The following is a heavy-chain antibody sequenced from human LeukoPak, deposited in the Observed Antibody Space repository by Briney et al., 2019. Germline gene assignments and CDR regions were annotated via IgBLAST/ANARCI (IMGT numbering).Heavy chain of an antibody. D-gene: IGHD4-17*01. V-gene: IGHV3-9*01. CDR2: ISWNSGSI. CDR1: GFTFDDYA. J-gene: IGHJ4*02. Sequence: PGGSLRLSCAASGFTFDDYAMHWVRQAPGKGLEWVSGISWNSGSIGYADSVKGRFTISRDNVKKSLYLQMNSLRAEDTAVYYCGRDGTTVTYWGQGTLVTVSS. CDR3: GRDGTTVTY.